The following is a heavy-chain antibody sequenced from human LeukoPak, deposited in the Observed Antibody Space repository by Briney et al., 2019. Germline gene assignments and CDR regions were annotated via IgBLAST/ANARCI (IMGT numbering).Heavy chain of an antibody. J-gene: IGHJ5*02. CDR3: ARDGGNQNWFDP. D-gene: IGHD1-14*01. Sequence: GSSVKVSCKASGGTFSSYAISWVRQAPGQGLEWMGGIIPIFGTANYAQKFQGRVTITADESTSTAYMELSSPRSEDTAVYYCARDGGNQNWFDPWGQGTLVTVSS. CDR2: IIPIFGTA. CDR1: GGTFSSYA. V-gene: IGHV1-69*01.